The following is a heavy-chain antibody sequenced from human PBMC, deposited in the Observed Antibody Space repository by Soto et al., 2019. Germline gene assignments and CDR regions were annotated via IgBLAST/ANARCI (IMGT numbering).Heavy chain of an antibody. J-gene: IGHJ4*02. D-gene: IGHD1-26*01. CDR3: ARDLAKGGGSAGFDY. CDR1: GYTFTVYY. CDR2: INPKSGGT. V-gene: IGHV1-2*02. Sequence: QVQLVQSGAEVKKPGASVNVSCKASGYTFTVYYMHGVRQAPGQGLEWMGWINPKSGGTMYPQKFQGRVTMTWDTSISTAYMALTRLRSDDTAVYYCARDLAKGGGSAGFDYWGQGTLVTVSS.